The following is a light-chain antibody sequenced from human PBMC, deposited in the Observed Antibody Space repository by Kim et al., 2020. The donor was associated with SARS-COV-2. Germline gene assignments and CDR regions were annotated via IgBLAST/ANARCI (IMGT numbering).Light chain of an antibody. Sequence: ENVLTQSPGTLSLSPGERATLSCRASQSVSSNFLACYQQKAGQAPRLVIYSASSRASGIPDRFSGSGSGTDFTLTISTLEPEDFAVYYCQQYATSPETFGQGAKGDI. CDR1: QSVSSNF. J-gene: IGKJ1*01. CDR3: QQYATSPET. CDR2: SAS. V-gene: IGKV3-20*01.